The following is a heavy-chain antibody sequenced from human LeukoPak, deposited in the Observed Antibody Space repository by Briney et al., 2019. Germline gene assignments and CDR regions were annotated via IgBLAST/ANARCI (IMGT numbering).Heavy chain of an antibody. Sequence: PGGSLRLSCAASGFTFSSYEMSWVRQASGKGLEWVSYISSSGSTIYYADSVKGRSTISRDNAKNSLYLQMNSLRAEDTAVYYCAELGITVIGGVWGKGTTVTISS. CDR3: AELGITVIGGV. CDR1: GFTFSSYE. J-gene: IGHJ6*04. D-gene: IGHD3-10*02. V-gene: IGHV3-48*03. CDR2: ISSSGSTI.